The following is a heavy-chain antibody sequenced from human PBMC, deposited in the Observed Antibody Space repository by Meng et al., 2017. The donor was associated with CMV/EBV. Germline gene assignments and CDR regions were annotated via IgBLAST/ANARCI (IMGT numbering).Heavy chain of an antibody. CDR3: ARVCYYDSSGYYYEGAYYFDY. V-gene: IGHV4-59*12. Sequence: ESLKISCTVSGGSISSYYWSWIRQPPGKGLEWIGYIYYSGSTNYNPSLKSRVTISVDTSKNQFSLKLSSVTAADTAAYYCARVCYYDSSGYYYEGAYYFDYWGQGTLVTVSS. CDR2: IYYSGST. J-gene: IGHJ4*02. D-gene: IGHD3-22*01. CDR1: GGSISSYY.